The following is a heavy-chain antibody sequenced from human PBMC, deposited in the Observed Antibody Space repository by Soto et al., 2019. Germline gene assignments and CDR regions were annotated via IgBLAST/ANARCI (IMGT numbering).Heavy chain of an antibody. D-gene: IGHD6-19*01. CDR3: AKGGRQWLVTSNFNC. J-gene: IGHJ4*02. CDR1: GFTFSDYA. Sequence: VQLVESGGGVVQPGRSLRLSCAASGFTFSDYAMHWVRQAPGKGLEWVAVVSHDGRNTHYADSVKGRFTISRDSSKKKASPEMTRPSAEDTAVYYCAKGGRQWLVTSNFNCWGQGALGTVSS. V-gene: IGHV3-30*18. CDR2: VSHDGRNT.